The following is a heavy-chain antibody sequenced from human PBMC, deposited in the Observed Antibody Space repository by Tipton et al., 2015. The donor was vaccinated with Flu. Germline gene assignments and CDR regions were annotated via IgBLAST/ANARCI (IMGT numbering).Heavy chain of an antibody. CDR3: AREGLAVAGTNRYFDL. J-gene: IGHJ2*01. CDR2: INSDGSST. Sequence: SLRLSCAASGFIFSTYGMHWVRQAPEKGLVWVSRINSDGSSTNYADSLKGRFTISRDNAKSTLYLQMNSLRADDTAVYYCAREGLAVAGTNRYFDLWGRGTLVTVSS. CDR1: GFIFSTYG. D-gene: IGHD6-19*01. V-gene: IGHV3-74*01.